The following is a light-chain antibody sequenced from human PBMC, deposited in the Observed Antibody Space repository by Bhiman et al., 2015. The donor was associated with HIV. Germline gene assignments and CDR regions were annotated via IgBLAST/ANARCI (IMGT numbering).Light chain of an antibody. Sequence: QSVLTQPPSVSGAPGQRVTISCIGSSSNIGADYRVHWYQQLPGTAPRLLIYGNINRPSGVPDRFSGSKSGTSASLAIAGLQADDEADYYCQSYDNILNSVVFGGGTKLTVL. V-gene: IGLV1-40*01. CDR3: QSYDNILNSVV. J-gene: IGLJ2*01. CDR2: GNI. CDR1: SSNIGADYR.